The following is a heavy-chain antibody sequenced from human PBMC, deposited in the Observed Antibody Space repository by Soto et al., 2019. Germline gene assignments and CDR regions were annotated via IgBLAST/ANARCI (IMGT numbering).Heavy chain of an antibody. CDR2: IYYSGST. D-gene: IGHD3-22*01. CDR3: ATPVSSGYQAFEV. J-gene: IGHJ3*01. Sequence: QVQLQESGPGLVKPSQTLSLTCTVSGGSISSGGYYWSWIRQHPGKGLEWIGYIYYSGSTYYNPSLKSRVTISVDTSKNQFSLKLTSVTAADTAVHYCATPVSSGYQAFEVWGQGTMVTVSS. V-gene: IGHV4-31*03. CDR1: GGSISSGGYY.